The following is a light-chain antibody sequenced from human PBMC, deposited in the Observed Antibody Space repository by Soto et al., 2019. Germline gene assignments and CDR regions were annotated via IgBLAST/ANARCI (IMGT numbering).Light chain of an antibody. J-gene: IGKJ3*01. CDR1: QSVSSSY. V-gene: IGKV3-20*01. CDR2: GAS. CDR3: QQYGSSLFT. Sequence: EIVLTQSPGTLSLSPGERATLSCRASQSVSSSYLAWYQQKPGQAPRVIIYGASSRATGIPDRFSGSGSGTDFTLTISRLEPEDFAVYYCQQYGSSLFTFGPGTKVDIK.